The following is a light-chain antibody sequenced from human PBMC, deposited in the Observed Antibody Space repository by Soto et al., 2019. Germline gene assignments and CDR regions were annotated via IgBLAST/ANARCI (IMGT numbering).Light chain of an antibody. Sequence: SYALTQPPSLSLAPGQTATITCGGNNIGSKSVHWYQHKPGQAPVLVVYDDSDRPSGIPERFSGSSSGNTAALTISRVEAGDEADYYCQVWDGSSDHEEWVFGGGTQLTVL. CDR1: NIGSKS. CDR2: DDS. J-gene: IGLJ3*02. V-gene: IGLV3-21*02. CDR3: QVWDGSSDHEEWV.